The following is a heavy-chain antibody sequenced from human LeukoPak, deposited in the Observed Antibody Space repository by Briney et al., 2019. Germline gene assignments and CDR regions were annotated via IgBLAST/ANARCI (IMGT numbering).Heavy chain of an antibody. CDR2: ISSSGSTI. Sequence: LSLTCAVYGGSFSGYYWSWIRQAPGKGLEWVSYISSSGSTIYYADSVKGRFTISRDNAKNSLYLQMNSLRAEDTAVYYCARGSPHSYYDFWSGYSYYFDYWGQGTLVTVSS. CDR1: GGSFSGYY. J-gene: IGHJ4*02. V-gene: IGHV3-11*01. D-gene: IGHD3-3*01. CDR3: ARGSPHSYYDFWSGYSYYFDY.